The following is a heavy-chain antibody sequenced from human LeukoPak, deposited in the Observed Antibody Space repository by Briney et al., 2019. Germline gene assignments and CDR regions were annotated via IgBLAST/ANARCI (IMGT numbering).Heavy chain of an antibody. Sequence: GGSLRLSCAASGFTFSSYWMSWVRQAPGKGLEWVVNIKQDGSEKYYVDSVKGRFTISRDNAKNSLYLQMNSLRAEDTAVYYCARVGQDPYYYYGMDVWGQGTTVTVSS. CDR3: ARVGQDPYYYYGMDV. J-gene: IGHJ6*02. V-gene: IGHV3-7*01. CDR2: IKQDGSEK. CDR1: GFTFSSYW.